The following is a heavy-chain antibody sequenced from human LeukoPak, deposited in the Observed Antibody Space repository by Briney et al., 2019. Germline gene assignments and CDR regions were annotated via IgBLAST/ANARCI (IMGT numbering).Heavy chain of an antibody. D-gene: IGHD7-27*01. CDR3: ARAPNRAYYMDV. Sequence: PGGSLRLSCAVSGFTVSSNYMSWVRQAPRKGLERVSVIYSGGTTYYADSVKGRFTISRDNSKNTLYLQMNSLRAEDTAVYYCARAPNRAYYMDVWGKGTTVTVSS. J-gene: IGHJ6*03. CDR1: GFTVSSNY. CDR2: IYSGGTT. V-gene: IGHV3-53*01.